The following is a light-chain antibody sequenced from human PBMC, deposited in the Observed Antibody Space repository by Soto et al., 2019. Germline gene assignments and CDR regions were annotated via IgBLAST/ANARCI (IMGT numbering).Light chain of an antibody. Sequence: EIVMRQKRAAHPLSPRERTSRSCRSSQSVSSNLAWYQQKPGQAPRLLIYAASTRATGIPARFSGSGSGTGFTLSVCSLQSEDFALYCCKRYNTWPPCKFGQGTKVEI. CDR3: KRYNTWPPCK. CDR2: AAS. V-gene: IGKV3-15*01. CDR1: QSVSSN. J-gene: IGKJ1*01.